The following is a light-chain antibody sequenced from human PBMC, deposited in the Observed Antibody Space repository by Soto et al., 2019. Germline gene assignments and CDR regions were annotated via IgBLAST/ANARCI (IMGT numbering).Light chain of an antibody. Sequence: EIVMTQSPATLSVSPGERATLSCMASQSVGSNLAWYQQRPGQAPRPLIFGASTRAIGIPPRFSGSGSGTEFTLTIRSLQSEDFAVYFCQQYNNWPYTFGRGTKLEIK. CDR2: GAS. J-gene: IGKJ2*01. V-gene: IGKV3-15*01. CDR1: QSVGSN. CDR3: QQYNNWPYT.